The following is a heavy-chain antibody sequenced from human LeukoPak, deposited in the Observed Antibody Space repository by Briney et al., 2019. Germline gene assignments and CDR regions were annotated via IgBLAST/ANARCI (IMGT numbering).Heavy chain of an antibody. J-gene: IGHJ4*02. CDR2: ISYDGSNK. V-gene: IGHV3-30-3*01. Sequence: GRSLRLSCVASGFTFSSYAMHWVRQAPGKGLDWVAIISYDGSNKYYADSVKGRFTISRDNSKNTLSLQMNSLGADDTAVYYCAREITHWNFDYWGQGTLVTVSS. CDR3: AREITHWNFDY. CDR1: GFTFSSYA. D-gene: IGHD1-1*01.